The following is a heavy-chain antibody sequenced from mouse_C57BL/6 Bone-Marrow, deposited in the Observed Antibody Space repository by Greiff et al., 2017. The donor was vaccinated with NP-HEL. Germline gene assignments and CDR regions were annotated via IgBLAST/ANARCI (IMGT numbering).Heavy chain of an antibody. Sequence: QVQLQQPGAELVMPGASVKLSCKASGYTFTSYWMHWVKQRPGQGLEWIGEIDPSDSYTNYNQKFKGKSTLTVDKSSSTAYMQLSSLTSEDSAVYYCARRGLGFFDYWGPGTTLTVSS. CDR1: GYTFTSYW. CDR3: ARRGLGFFDY. D-gene: IGHD2-2*01. J-gene: IGHJ2*01. CDR2: IDPSDSYT. V-gene: IGHV1-69*01.